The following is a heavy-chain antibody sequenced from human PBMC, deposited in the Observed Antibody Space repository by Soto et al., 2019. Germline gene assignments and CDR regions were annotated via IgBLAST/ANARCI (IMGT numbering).Heavy chain of an antibody. J-gene: IGHJ5*02. V-gene: IGHV3-30-3*01. Sequence: QVQLVESGGGVVQPGKSLRLSCTVSGITFSSYALHWVRQAPGKGLEWVAVISDNGNNKHYADSVKGRFTVSRDNSKNMLYLHMNSLRPEDTGVYNCARDGCISTGCYFKWFDPWGQGTLVTVSS. CDR3: ARDGCISTGCYFKWFDP. CDR1: GITFSSYA. CDR2: ISDNGNNK. D-gene: IGHD3-3*02.